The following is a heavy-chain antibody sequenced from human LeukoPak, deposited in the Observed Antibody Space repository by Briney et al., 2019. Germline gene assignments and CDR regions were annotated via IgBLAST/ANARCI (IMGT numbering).Heavy chain of an antibody. J-gene: IGHJ4*02. Sequence: SETLSLTCTVSGGSISRSDYYWTWIRRPPGKGLEWIGYIYYSGSTYYNPSLKSRLSISVDTSKNQFSLKLSSVTAADTALYYCARDMGGYFDYWGQGTLVTVSS. D-gene: IGHD3-16*01. V-gene: IGHV4-31*03. CDR1: GGSISRSDYY. CDR3: ARDMGGYFDY. CDR2: IYYSGST.